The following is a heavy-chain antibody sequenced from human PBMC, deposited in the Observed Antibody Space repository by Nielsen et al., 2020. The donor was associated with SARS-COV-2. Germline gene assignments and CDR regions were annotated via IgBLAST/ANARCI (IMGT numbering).Heavy chain of an antibody. D-gene: IGHD1-26*01. J-gene: IGHJ5*02. Sequence: ASVKVSCKASGYTFTSYGISWVRQAPGQGLEWMGWISAYNGNTNYAQKFQGRVTITADESTSTAYMELSSLRSEDTAVYFCARGAGGTLVPASLLWLDPWGQGTQVTVSS. CDR1: GYTFTSYG. V-gene: IGHV1-18*01. CDR2: ISAYNGNT. CDR3: ARGAGGTLVPASLLWLDP.